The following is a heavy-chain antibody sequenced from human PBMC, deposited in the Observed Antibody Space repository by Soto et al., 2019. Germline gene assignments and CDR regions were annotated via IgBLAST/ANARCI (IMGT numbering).Heavy chain of an antibody. Sequence: GSLRLSCAASGFTFSSYWMSWVRQAPGKGLEWVANIKQDGSEKYYVDSVKGRFTISRDNAKNPLYLQMNSLRAEDTAVYYCASWSDYYGSGSYYSYWGQGTLVTVSS. CDR2: IKQDGSEK. V-gene: IGHV3-7*01. CDR1: GFTFSSYW. J-gene: IGHJ4*02. CDR3: ASWSDYYGSGSYYSY. D-gene: IGHD3-10*01.